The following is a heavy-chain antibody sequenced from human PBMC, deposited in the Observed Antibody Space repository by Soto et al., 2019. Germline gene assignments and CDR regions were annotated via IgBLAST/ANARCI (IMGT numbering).Heavy chain of an antibody. CDR3: ARVRVIRGVIPSHFGI. CDR1: GGTFNSYG. CDR2: IIPLYGTV. J-gene: IGHJ4*02. Sequence: SVKVSSKASGGTFNSYGISWVRQAPGQGLDWMGVIIPLYGTVNYAQKFQGRVSITADKSTSTAYMDLNSLRSDDTAVYYCARVRVIRGVIPSHFGIWGQGTQVTVSS. V-gene: IGHV1-69*06. D-gene: IGHD3-16*02.